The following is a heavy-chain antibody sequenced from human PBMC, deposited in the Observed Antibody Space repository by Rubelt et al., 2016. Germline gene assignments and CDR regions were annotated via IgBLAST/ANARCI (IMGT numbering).Heavy chain of an antibody. CDR2: INHSGST. J-gene: IGHJ4*02. CDR1: GGSFSGYY. V-gene: IGHV4-34*01. CDR3: GRGGNNYAHKGGFDR. Sequence: QVQLQQWGAGLLKPSETLSLTCAVYGGSFSGYYWSWIRQPPGKGLEWIGEINHSGSTKYNPSLKSRVTISVDTSTNQFPLKWGSGTAADTAGYYCGRGGNNYAHKGGFDRWGQGTLVTVSS. D-gene: IGHD5-18*01.